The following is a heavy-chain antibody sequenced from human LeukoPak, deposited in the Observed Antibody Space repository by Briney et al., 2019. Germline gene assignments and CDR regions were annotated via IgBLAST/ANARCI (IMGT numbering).Heavy chain of an antibody. J-gene: IGHJ1*01. CDR3: TTSPKHYYAAGGVTID. CDR2: IKSKTGGATA. V-gene: IGHV3-15*01. CDR1: GFAFTNTW. Sequence: GGSLRLSCAASGFAFTNTWMTWVRQAPGKGLEWLGRIKSKTGGATADYAAPVKGRFTISRDDSKSTLYLQMTSLKIEDTAVYYCTTSPKHYYAAGGVTIDWGQGTLVTVSS. D-gene: IGHD3-10*01.